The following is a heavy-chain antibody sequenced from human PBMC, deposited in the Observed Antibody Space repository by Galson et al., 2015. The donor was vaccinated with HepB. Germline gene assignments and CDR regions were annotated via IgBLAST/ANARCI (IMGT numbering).Heavy chain of an antibody. J-gene: IGHJ4*02. CDR3: AKGLRFLEWLLFEPVAFDY. CDR1: GFTFSSYA. D-gene: IGHD3-3*01. Sequence: SLRLSCAASGFTFSSYAMSWVRQAPGKGLEWVSAISGSGGSTYYADSVKGRFTISRDNSKNTLYLQMNSLRAEDTAVYYCAKGLRFLEWLLFEPVAFDYWGQGTLVTVSS. V-gene: IGHV3-23*01. CDR2: ISGSGGST.